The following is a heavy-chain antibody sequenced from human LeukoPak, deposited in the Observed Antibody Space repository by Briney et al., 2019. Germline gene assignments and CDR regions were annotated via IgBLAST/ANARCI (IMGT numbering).Heavy chain of an antibody. J-gene: IGHJ4*02. Sequence: PSETLSLTCTVSGGSISSSSYYWGWIRQPPGKGLEWIGSIYYSGSTYYNPSLKSRVTISVDTSKNQFSLKLSSVTAADTAVYYCAKVVVRSFPHFDSWGQGTLVTVSS. D-gene: IGHD2-15*01. CDR1: GGSISSSSYY. CDR3: AKVVVRSFPHFDS. V-gene: IGHV4-39*01. CDR2: IYYSGST.